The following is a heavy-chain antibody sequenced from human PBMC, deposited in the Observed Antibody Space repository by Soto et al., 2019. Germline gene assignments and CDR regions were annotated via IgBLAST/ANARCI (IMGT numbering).Heavy chain of an antibody. Sequence: WWSLRLSCSASVFTFSSSGMHWFRQAPGKGLEWVAVISYDGSNKFYADSVKGRFTISRDNFRNTLYLQMNSLRAEDTAVYYCAKEFHSWNYFDYWGQGTLVTVSS. CDR2: ISYDGSNK. CDR3: AKEFHSWNYFDY. D-gene: IGHD1-20*01. V-gene: IGHV3-30*18. CDR1: VFTFSSSG. J-gene: IGHJ4*02.